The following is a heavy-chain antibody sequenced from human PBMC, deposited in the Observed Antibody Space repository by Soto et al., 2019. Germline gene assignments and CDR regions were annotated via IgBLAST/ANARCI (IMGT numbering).Heavy chain of an antibody. CDR3: ARDSAITIFAVVPYHNWFDP. Sequence: VQLVESGGGLVKPGGSLRLSCAASGFTFSSYSMNWVRQAPGKGLEWVSSISSSSSYIYYADSVKGRFTISRDNAKNSLYLQMNSLRAEDTAVYYCARDSAITIFAVVPYHNWFDPWGQGTLVTVSS. D-gene: IGHD3-3*01. CDR1: GFTFSSYS. V-gene: IGHV3-21*01. CDR2: ISSSSSYI. J-gene: IGHJ5*02.